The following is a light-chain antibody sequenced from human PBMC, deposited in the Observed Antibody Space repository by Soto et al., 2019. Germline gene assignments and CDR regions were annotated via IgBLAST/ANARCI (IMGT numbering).Light chain of an antibody. CDR3: QQRSSWPLT. V-gene: IGKV3-15*01. CDR2: YAS. CDR1: QSIKNL. J-gene: IGKJ4*01. Sequence: TQSPATLSVSPGEGATLSCRASQSIKNLLAWYQQRPGQSPRLLLYYASTRATGVPARFSGSGSGTEFTLAISSLQSEDFAVYYCQQRSSWPLTFGGGTKVEIK.